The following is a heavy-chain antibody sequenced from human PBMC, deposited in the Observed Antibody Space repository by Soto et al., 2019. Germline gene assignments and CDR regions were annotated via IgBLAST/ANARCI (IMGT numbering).Heavy chain of an antibody. J-gene: IGHJ4*02. CDR3: VREYGKVGTNSVFGY. Sequence: EVQVVESGGDLVKPGGSLRLSCASSGFTFSTYTMNWVRQAPGKGLEWVSSINGRGNYIYYAESVKGRFTISRDNAKNSLYLQMDRLRAEDTALYYCVREYGKVGTNSVFGYWGLGALVTVSS. V-gene: IGHV3-21*01. D-gene: IGHD1-7*01. CDR2: INGRGNYI. CDR1: GFTFSTYT.